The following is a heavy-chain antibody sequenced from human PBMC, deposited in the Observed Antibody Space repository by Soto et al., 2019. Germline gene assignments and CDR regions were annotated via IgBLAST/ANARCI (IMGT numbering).Heavy chain of an antibody. CDR3: AKHHAVVVVTAMNY. CDR1: GFTFSSYG. J-gene: IGHJ4*02. D-gene: IGHD2-21*02. V-gene: IGHV3-30*18. Sequence: HPGGSLRLSCAASGFTFSSYGMHWVRQAPGKGLEWVAVISYDGSNKYYADSVKGRFTISRDNSKNTLYQQMNSLRAEDTAVYYCAKHHAVVVVTAMNYWGQGTLVTVSS. CDR2: ISYDGSNK.